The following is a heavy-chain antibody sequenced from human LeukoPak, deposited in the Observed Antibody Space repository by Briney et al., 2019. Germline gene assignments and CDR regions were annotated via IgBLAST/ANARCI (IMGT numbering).Heavy chain of an antibody. CDR2: ISSSGSYI. V-gene: IGHV3-21*01. Sequence: KPGGSLRLSCAASGFTFSAYSMNWVRQAPGKGLEWVSSISSSGSYIYYADSVKGRFIISRDNVKNSPYLQMNSLRADDTAVYYCTRLYQLVLDYWGQGTLVTVSS. CDR1: GFTFSAYS. J-gene: IGHJ4*02. CDR3: TRLYQLVLDY. D-gene: IGHD2-2*01.